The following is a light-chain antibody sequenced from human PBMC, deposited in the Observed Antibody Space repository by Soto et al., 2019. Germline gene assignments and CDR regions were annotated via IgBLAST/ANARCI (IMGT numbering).Light chain of an antibody. J-gene: IGKJ1*01. Sequence: DIQMTQSPSSLSASVGDRVTITCRASQSISSYLNWYQQKPGKAPQLLIYAASSLQSGVPSRFSGRGSWTDFTLTISSLQPEDFATYYCQQGYSTPPWTFGQGTKVYIK. CDR3: QQGYSTPPWT. CDR1: QSISSY. CDR2: AAS. V-gene: IGKV1-39*01.